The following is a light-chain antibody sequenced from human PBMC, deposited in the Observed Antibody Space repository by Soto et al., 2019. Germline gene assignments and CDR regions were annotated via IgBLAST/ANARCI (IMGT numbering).Light chain of an antibody. Sequence: QSALAQPASVSGSPGQSIAISCTGSSSDVGIYNYVPWYQQHPGKAPKLMIFEVSDRPSGVSDRFSGSKSGSTASLTISGLQAEDEADYFCTSFTSSSTQVFGTGTKVTVL. CDR2: EVS. CDR3: TSFTSSSTQV. V-gene: IGLV2-14*01. CDR1: SSDVGIYNY. J-gene: IGLJ1*01.